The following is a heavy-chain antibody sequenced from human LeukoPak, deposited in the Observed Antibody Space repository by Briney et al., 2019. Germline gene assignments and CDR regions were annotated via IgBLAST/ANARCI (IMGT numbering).Heavy chain of an antibody. V-gene: IGHV3-21*01. J-gene: IGHJ4*02. CDR1: GFIFSRYV. CDR2: MSGSSNYI. D-gene: IGHD6-13*01. CDR3: ARVGSTWSYFDY. Sequence: TGGSLRLSCEAFGFIFSRYVMNWVRQAPGKGLEWVSFMSGSSNYIYYADSVKGRFTISRDNAKDSLYLQMNRLRAEDTAVYYCARVGSTWSYFDYWGQGTLVTVSS.